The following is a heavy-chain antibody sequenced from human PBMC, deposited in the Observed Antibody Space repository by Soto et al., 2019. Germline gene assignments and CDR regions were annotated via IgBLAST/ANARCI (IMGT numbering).Heavy chain of an antibody. D-gene: IGHD6-13*01. Sequence: ASVKVSCKASGYTFTSYYMHWVRQAPGQGLERMGIINPSGGSTSYAQKFQGRVTMTRDTSTSTVYMELSSLRSEDTAVYYCARECSYGSCWYRPGYYGMDDWGQGTMVTVSS. V-gene: IGHV1-46*01. CDR1: GYTFTSYY. CDR3: ARECSYGSCWYRPGYYGMDD. J-gene: IGHJ6*02. CDR2: INPSGGST.